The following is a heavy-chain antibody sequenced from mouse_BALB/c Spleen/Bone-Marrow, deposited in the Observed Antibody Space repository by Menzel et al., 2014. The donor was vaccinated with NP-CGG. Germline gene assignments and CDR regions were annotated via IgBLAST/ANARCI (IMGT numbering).Heavy chain of an antibody. J-gene: IGHJ2*01. V-gene: IGHV1-84*02. D-gene: IGHD2-10*01. CDR2: IYPGSGNT. CDR1: GYTFTDYY. CDR3: ARSAYYGNYGGY. Sequence: VQRVESGPALVKPGASVKISCKASGYTFTDYYINWVKQKPGQGLEWIGWIYPGSGNTKYNEKFKGKATLTVDTSSSTAYMQLSSLTSEDTAVYFCARSAYYGNYGGYWGQGTTLTVSS.